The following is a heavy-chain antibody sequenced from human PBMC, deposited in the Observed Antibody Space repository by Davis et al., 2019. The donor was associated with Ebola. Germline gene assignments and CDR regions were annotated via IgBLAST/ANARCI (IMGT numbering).Heavy chain of an antibody. J-gene: IGHJ6*02. CDR2: INYSGNT. CDR3: ARVCTKYDFWSAYRTCGMDV. CDR1: GESPSASY. V-gene: IGHV4-34*01. D-gene: IGHD3-3*01. Sequence: PSETLSLTCAVYGESPSASYWRWIRQPPGKGLEWIGEINYSGNTNYNPSLKSRVTISIDTSKNQFSLRLNSVTAADTAVYYCARVCTKYDFWSAYRTCGMDVWGQGTTVTVSS.